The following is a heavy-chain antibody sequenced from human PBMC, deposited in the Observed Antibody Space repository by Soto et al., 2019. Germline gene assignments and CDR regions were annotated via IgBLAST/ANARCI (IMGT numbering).Heavy chain of an antibody. CDR3: ARVPGVDDSSGYRLPPGY. J-gene: IGHJ4*02. D-gene: IGHD3-22*01. V-gene: IGHV3-30-3*01. CDR2: ISYDGSNK. CDR1: GFTFSSYA. Sequence: GGSLRLSCAASGFTFSSYAMHWVRQAPVKGLEWVAVISYDGSNKYYADSVKGRFTISRDNSKNTLYLQMNSLRAEDTAVYYCARVPGVDDSSGYRLPPGYWGQGTLVTDSS.